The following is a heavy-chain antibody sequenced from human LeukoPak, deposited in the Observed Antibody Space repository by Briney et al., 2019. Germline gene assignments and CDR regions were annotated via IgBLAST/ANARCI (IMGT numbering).Heavy chain of an antibody. Sequence: QTGGSLRLSCAASGFTFSSYAMSWVRQAPGKGLEWVSAISGSGGSTYYADSVKGRFTISRDDSKNTLYLQMNSLRAEDTAVYYCAKAGSVVVPAALDYWGQGTLVTVSS. J-gene: IGHJ4*02. CDR3: AKAGSVVVPAALDY. V-gene: IGHV3-23*01. D-gene: IGHD2-2*01. CDR2: ISGSGGST. CDR1: GFTFSSYA.